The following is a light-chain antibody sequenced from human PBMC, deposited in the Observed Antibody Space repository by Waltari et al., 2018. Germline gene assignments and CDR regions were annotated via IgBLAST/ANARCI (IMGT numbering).Light chain of an antibody. CDR3: QTGGHGTWV. J-gene: IGLJ3*02. CDR1: SGHSSNV. V-gene: IGLV4-69*01. Sequence: QLVLTQSPSASASLGASVKLTCTLSSGHSSNVIAWHQQQPEKGPRYLMKVNSDGSHSKGDKIPDRFSGSGAGAERYLTISSLQSEDEADYYCQTGGHGTWVFGGGTKLTVL. CDR2: VNSDGSH.